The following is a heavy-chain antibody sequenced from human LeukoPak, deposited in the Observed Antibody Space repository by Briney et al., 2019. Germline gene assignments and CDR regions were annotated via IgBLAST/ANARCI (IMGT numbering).Heavy chain of an antibody. Sequence: GGSLRLSCAASGFTFSDYYMSWIRQAPGKGLEWVSHIGRGITYADSVKGRFTISRDNTKNSVYLQMNSLRAEDTAVYYCARDLGDWWFDPWGQGTLVTVSS. CDR2: IGRGIT. D-gene: IGHD2-21*02. CDR3: ARDLGDWWFDP. J-gene: IGHJ5*02. V-gene: IGHV3-11*06. CDR1: GFTFSDYY.